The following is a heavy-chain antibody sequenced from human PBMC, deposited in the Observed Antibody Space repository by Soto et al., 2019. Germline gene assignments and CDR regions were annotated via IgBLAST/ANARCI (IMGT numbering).Heavy chain of an antibody. CDR2: IYYSGST. CDR3: ASSVWSGYYSREYYYYGMDV. D-gene: IGHD3-3*01. J-gene: IGHJ6*02. Sequence: PSETPSLTCTVSGGSICSGDYYGSWIRQPPGKGLEWIGYIYYSGSTYYNPSLKSRVTISVDTSKNQFSLKLSSVTAADTAVYYCASSVWSGYYSREYYYYGMDVWGQGTTVTVSS. CDR1: GGSICSGDYY. V-gene: IGHV4-30-4*01.